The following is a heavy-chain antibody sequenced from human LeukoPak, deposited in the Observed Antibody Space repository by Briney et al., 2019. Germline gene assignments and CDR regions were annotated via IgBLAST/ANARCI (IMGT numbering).Heavy chain of an antibody. Sequence: PGGSLRLSCVASGFTFRRYSMSWVCQAPGKGLEWVANIKQDGSEIYYVDSVKGRFTISRDNAKNSLYLQTSSLRAEDTAVYYCARVPGSYYRILDYMDVWGKGTTVTVSS. CDR3: ARVPGSYYRILDYMDV. V-gene: IGHV3-7*01. D-gene: IGHD1-26*01. CDR2: IKQDGSEI. CDR1: GFTFRRYS. J-gene: IGHJ6*03.